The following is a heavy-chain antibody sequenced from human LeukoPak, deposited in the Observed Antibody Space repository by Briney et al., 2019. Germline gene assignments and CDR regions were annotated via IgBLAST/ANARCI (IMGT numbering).Heavy chain of an antibody. CDR1: GYSFTTDW. CDR3: ARVPSQGGDYNLDH. D-gene: IGHD2-21*02. V-gene: IGHV5-51*01. Sequence: GESLKISCKGYGYSFTTDWIGWVRQMPGKGLEWTGVISPGESDTRYSPSFQGQVTISADKSISTAYLQWSSLEASDTAMYYCARVPSQGGDYNLDHWGQGTMVTVSS. J-gene: IGHJ4*02. CDR2: ISPGESDT.